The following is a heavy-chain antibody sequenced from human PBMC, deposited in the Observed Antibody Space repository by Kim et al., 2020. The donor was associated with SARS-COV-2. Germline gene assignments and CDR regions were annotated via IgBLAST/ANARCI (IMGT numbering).Heavy chain of an antibody. CDR2: ISSSGSTI. CDR3: ASPADVDTAMVGV. Sequence: GGSLRLSCAASGFTFSDYYMSWIRQAPGKGLEWVSYISSSGSTIYYADSVKGRFTISRDNAKNSLYLQMNSLRAEDTAVYYCASPADVDTAMVGVWGQGTLVTVSS. V-gene: IGHV3-11*01. D-gene: IGHD5-18*01. J-gene: IGHJ4*02. CDR1: GFTFSDYY.